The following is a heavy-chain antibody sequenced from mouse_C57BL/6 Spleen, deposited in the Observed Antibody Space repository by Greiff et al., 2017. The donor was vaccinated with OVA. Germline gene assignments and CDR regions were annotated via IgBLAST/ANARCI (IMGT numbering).Heavy chain of an antibody. CDR3: AREGYYGSSPAWFAY. J-gene: IGHJ3*01. V-gene: IGHV1-53*01. Sequence: VQLQQPGTELVKPGASVQLSCKASGYTFTSYWMHWVKQRPGQGLEWIGNINPSNGGTNYNEKFKSKATLTVDKSSSTAYMQLSSLTSEASAVYYCAREGYYGSSPAWFAYWGQGTLVTVSA. CDR1: GYTFTSYW. D-gene: IGHD1-1*01. CDR2: INPSNGGT.